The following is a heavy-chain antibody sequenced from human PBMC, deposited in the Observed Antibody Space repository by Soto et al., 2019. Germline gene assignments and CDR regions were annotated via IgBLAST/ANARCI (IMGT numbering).Heavy chain of an antibody. V-gene: IGHV3-33*01. CDR2: IWYDGSNK. D-gene: IGHD6-19*01. CDR3: ARDHVSSGWFYDY. CDR1: GFIFSNSG. Sequence: QVQLVESGGGVVQPGRSLRLSCAASGFIFSNSGMHWVRQAPGKGLEWVAVIWYDGSNKYYADSVKGRFTISRDNSKNPLYLQMNSLRAEDTAVYYCARDHVSSGWFYDYWGQGTLVTVSS. J-gene: IGHJ4*02.